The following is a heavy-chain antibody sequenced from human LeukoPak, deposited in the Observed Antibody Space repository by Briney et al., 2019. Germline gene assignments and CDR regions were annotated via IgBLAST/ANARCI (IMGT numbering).Heavy chain of an antibody. Sequence: SETLSLTCTVSGGSISSSSYYWGWIRQPPGKGLEWIGSIYYSGSTYYNPSLKSRVTISVDTSKNQFSLKLSSVTAADTAVYYCASAITIFGVVPYYFDYWGQGTLVTGSS. V-gene: IGHV4-39*07. J-gene: IGHJ4*02. CDR1: GGSISSSSYY. CDR3: ASAITIFGVVPYYFDY. CDR2: IYYSGST. D-gene: IGHD3-3*01.